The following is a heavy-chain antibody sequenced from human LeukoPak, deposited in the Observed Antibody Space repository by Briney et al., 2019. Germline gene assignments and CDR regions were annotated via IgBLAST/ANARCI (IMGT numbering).Heavy chain of an antibody. CDR2: ISGSGGST. J-gene: IGHJ4*02. CDR1: GFTFSSYA. D-gene: IGHD5-24*01. Sequence: PGGSLRLSCAASGFTFSSYAMSWVRQAPGKGLEWVSAISGSGGSTYYADSVKGRFTISRDNSKNTLYLQMNSLRAEDTAVYYCAKGGRRGGYVEGGYYFDYWGQGTLVTVSS. CDR3: AKGGRRGGYVEGGYYFDY. V-gene: IGHV3-23*01.